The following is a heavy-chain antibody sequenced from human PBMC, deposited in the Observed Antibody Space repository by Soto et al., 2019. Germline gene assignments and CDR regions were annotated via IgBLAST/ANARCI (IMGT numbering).Heavy chain of an antibody. J-gene: IGHJ4*02. Sequence: VQLLESGGAFVQPGGSLRLSCAASGFSINNYAVSWVRQAPGKGLEWVSTFSAGGRAYYADSVRGRFPVARDRSQNTVDLQISVLRPEDSAVYYCAKESMPEHYGDTLFDYWGQGTRVTVSS. CDR3: AKESMPEHYGDTLFDY. D-gene: IGHD4-17*01. V-gene: IGHV3-23*01. CDR2: FSAGGRA. CDR1: GFSINNYA.